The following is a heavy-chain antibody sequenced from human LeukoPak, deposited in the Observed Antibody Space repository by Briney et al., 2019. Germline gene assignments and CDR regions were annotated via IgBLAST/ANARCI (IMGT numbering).Heavy chain of an antibody. V-gene: IGHV1-2*02. CDR3: ARVLELPVSGSYEG. J-gene: IGHJ4*02. CDR1: GYTFTGYY. Sequence: GASVKVSCKASGYTFTGYYMHWVRQAPGQGLEWMGWINPNSGGTNYAQKFQGRVTMTRDTSISTAYMELSRLRSDGTAVYYCARVLELPVSGSYEGWGQGTLVTVSS. CDR2: INPNSGGT. D-gene: IGHD1-26*01.